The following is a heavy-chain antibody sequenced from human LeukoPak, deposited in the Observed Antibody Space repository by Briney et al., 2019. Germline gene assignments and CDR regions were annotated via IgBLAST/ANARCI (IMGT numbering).Heavy chain of an antibody. CDR3: TKGGNYCSSGSCYGLFDP. V-gene: IGHV3-23*01. Sequence: TGGSLRLSCAASGFTFSSYAVTWVRQAPGKGPEWISSIASSGATTHYADSVKGRFTISRDNSKNTLYLQMNSLTVEDTAVYYCTKGGNYCSSGSCYGLFDPWGQGTLVTVSS. CDR2: IASSGATT. D-gene: IGHD3-10*01. J-gene: IGHJ5*02. CDR1: GFTFSSYA.